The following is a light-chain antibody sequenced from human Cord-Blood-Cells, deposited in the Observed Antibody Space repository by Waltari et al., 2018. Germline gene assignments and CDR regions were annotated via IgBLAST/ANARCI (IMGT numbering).Light chain of an antibody. CDR3: QSYDSSLSALYV. Sequence: QSVLTQPPSVSGAPGQRFTISCPGSSSTIRAGFDVTCSQQLPGTAPKLLIYGNSNRPSGVPDRFSGSKSGTSASLAITGLQAEDEADYYCQSYDSSLSALYVFGTGTKVTVL. V-gene: IGLV1-40*01. CDR2: GNS. CDR1: SSTIRAGFD. J-gene: IGLJ1*01.